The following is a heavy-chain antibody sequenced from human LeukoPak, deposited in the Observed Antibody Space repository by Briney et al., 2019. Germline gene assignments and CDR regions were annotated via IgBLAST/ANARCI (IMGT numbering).Heavy chain of an antibody. CDR1: GGSISSYY. CDR2: IYYSGST. J-gene: IGHJ4*02. CDR3: ARHGISSGYYY. D-gene: IGHD3-22*01. Sequence: SETLSLTCTVSGGSISSYYWSWLRQPPGKGLEWIGYIYYSGSTNYNPSLKSRVTISVDTSKNQFSLKLSSVTAADTAVYYCARHGISSGYYYWGQGTLVTVSS. V-gene: IGHV4-59*08.